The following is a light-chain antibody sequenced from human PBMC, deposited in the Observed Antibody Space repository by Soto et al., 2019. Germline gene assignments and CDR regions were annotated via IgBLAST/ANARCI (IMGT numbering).Light chain of an antibody. J-gene: IGLJ2*01. Sequence: VLTQPASVSGSPGQSITISCTGTSSDVGSYDLVSWYQHHPGTAPKLILYEVTKRPSGVSNRFSGSKSGNTASLTISGLQTEDDSHYYCCSYANGNTLLFGGGTKLTVL. CDR2: EVT. V-gene: IGLV2-23*02. CDR3: CSYANGNTLL. CDR1: SSDVGSYDL.